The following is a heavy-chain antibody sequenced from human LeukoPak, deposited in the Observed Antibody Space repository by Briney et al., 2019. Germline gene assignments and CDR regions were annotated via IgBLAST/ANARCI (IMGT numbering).Heavy chain of an antibody. CDR1: GYTFTSYG. CDR2: ISAYNGNT. Sequence: GASVKVSCKASGYTFTSYGISWVRQAPGQGLEWMGWISAYNGNTNYAQKLQGRVTMTTDTSTSTAYMELRSLRSDDTAVYYCARDMEYYYDSSGSQYYFDYWGQGTLVTVSS. V-gene: IGHV1-18*01. J-gene: IGHJ4*02. D-gene: IGHD3-22*01. CDR3: ARDMEYYYDSSGSQYYFDY.